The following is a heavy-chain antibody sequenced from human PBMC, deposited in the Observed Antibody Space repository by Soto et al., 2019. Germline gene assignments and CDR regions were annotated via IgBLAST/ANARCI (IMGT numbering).Heavy chain of an antibody. D-gene: IGHD1-26*01. CDR3: ARDHLEWELLLIVY. Sequence: QVQLVESGGGVVQPGRSLRLSCAASGFTFSSYAMHWVRQAPGKGLEWVAVISYDGSNKYYADSVKGRFTISRDNSENTLYLEMNSLGAEDTAVYYCARDHLEWELLLIVYWGQGTLVTVSS. J-gene: IGHJ4*02. CDR1: GFTFSSYA. CDR2: ISYDGSNK. V-gene: IGHV3-30-3*01.